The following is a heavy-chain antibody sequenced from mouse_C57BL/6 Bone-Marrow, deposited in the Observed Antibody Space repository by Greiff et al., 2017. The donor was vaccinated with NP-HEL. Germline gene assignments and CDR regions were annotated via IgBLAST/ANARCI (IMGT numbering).Heavy chain of an antibody. CDR3: ARIECGYFLFAD. V-gene: IGHV8-8*01. J-gene: IGHJ3*01. D-gene: IGHD2-3*01. Sequence: QVTLKESGPGILQPSQTLSLTCSFSGFSLSTFGMGVGWSRQPSGKGLEWLAHIWWGDDKYYNPALKSRPTIYNYTSKNLVFRKIANVDTAVTATYYCARIECGYFLFADWGNGTLVSVSA. CDR1: GFSLSTFGMG. CDR2: IWWGDDK.